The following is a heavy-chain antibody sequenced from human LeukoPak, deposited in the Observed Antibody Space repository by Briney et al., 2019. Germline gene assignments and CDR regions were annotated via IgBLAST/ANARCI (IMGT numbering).Heavy chain of an antibody. V-gene: IGHV3-7*01. D-gene: IGHD6-6*01. CDR3: AREYSSSSGYYYYGMDV. J-gene: IGHJ6*02. CDR2: IKQDGSEK. CDR1: GFTFSSYW. Sequence: PGGSLRLSCAASGFTFSSYWMSWVRQAPGKGLEWVANIKQDGSEKYYVDSVKGRFTISRDNAKNSLYLQMNSLRAEDTAVYYCAREYSSSSGYYYYGMDVWGQGTTVTVSS.